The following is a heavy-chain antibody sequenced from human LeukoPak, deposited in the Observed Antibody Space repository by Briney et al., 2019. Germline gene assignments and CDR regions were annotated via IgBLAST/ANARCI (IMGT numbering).Heavy chain of an antibody. V-gene: IGHV1-2*02. CDR3: AREDTAMVEVYDY. CDR1: GYTFTGYY. J-gene: IGHJ4*02. D-gene: IGHD5-18*01. CDR2: INPNSGGT. Sequence: ASVKASCKASGYTFTGYYMHWVRQAPGQGLEWMGWINPNSGGTNYAQKFQGRVTMTRDTSISTAYMELSRLRSDDTAVYYCAREDTAMVEVYDYWGQGTLVTVSS.